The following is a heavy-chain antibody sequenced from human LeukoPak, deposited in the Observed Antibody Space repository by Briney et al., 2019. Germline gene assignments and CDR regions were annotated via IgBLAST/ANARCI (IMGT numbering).Heavy chain of an antibody. D-gene: IGHD2-8*01. Sequence: PSETLSLTCTVSVGSISSYYWSWIRQPPAKGLEGIGYIYYSGSTNYNPSLKSRVTISVDTSKNQFSLKLSSVTAADTAVYYCARVVRYGMQYYFAYWGQGTLVTVSS. CDR1: VGSISSYY. CDR3: ARVVRYGMQYYFAY. CDR2: IYYSGST. V-gene: IGHV4-59*01. J-gene: IGHJ4*02.